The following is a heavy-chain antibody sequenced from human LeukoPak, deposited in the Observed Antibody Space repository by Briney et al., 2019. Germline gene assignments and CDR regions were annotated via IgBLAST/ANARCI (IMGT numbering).Heavy chain of an antibody. CDR3: SKGSGTYLPDYFDY. CDR2: ITWNSGSL. CDR1: GFTFDDYA. D-gene: IGHD1-26*01. J-gene: IGHJ4*02. V-gene: IGHV3-9*01. Sequence: SLRLSCAASGFTFDDYAMHWVRQAPGKGLEWVSGITWNSGSLDYADSVKGRFTISRDNAKNSLSLQMNSLRAEDTALYYCSKGSGTYLPDYFDYWGQGTLVTVSS.